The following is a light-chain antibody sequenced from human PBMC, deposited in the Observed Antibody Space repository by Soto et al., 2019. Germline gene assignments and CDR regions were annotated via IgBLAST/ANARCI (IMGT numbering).Light chain of an antibody. V-gene: IGKV3-15*01. CDR1: QSVRSH. CDR3: HKYGYSLWT. Sequence: IVLTQSPATLSVSPGEGVTLSCRASQSVRSHLAWYQQKPGQPPRLLIYGASTRAIGIPARFSGRGSGTDFTLTISRLEPEDFAFYYCHKYGYSLWTFGQGTKV. J-gene: IGKJ1*01. CDR2: GAS.